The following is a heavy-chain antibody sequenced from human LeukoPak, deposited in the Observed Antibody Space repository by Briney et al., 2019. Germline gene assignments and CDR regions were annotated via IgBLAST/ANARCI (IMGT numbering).Heavy chain of an antibody. CDR3: ARLHSGRYYGDAFDI. CDR1: GFTFSSYA. Sequence: GGSLRLSCAASGFTFSSYAMSWVRQAPGKGLEWVANIKEDGSEKYYVDSVRGRFTISRDNAKNSLYVQMNSLRAEDTAVYYCARLHSGRYYGDAFDIWGQGTMVTVSS. J-gene: IGHJ3*02. D-gene: IGHD1-26*01. V-gene: IGHV3-7*03. CDR2: IKEDGSEK.